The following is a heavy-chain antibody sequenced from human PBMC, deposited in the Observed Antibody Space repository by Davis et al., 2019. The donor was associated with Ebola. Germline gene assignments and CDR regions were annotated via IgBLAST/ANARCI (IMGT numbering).Heavy chain of an antibody. CDR1: GYTFTSYA. Sequence: ASVKVSCKASGYTFTSYAMHWVRQAPGQRLEWMGWINAGNGNTKYSQKFQGRVTITRDTSASTVYMELSSLRSEDTAVYYCARDLDSGALAYYYHYGMDVWGQGTTVTVSS. D-gene: IGHD1-26*01. CDR3: ARDLDSGALAYYYHYGMDV. CDR2: INAGNGNT. J-gene: IGHJ6*02. V-gene: IGHV1-3*01.